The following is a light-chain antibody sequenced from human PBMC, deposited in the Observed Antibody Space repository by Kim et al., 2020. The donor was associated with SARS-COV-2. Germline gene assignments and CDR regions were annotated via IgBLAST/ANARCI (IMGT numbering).Light chain of an antibody. CDR1: QSISSW. V-gene: IGKV1-5*03. CDR2: KAS. Sequence: PSTLSASVGDRVTITGRDSQSISSWLAWYQQKPGKAPKLLIYKASSLESGVPSRFSGSGSGTEFTLTISSLQPDDFATYYCQLGTFGQGTKVDIK. J-gene: IGKJ1*01. CDR3: QLGT.